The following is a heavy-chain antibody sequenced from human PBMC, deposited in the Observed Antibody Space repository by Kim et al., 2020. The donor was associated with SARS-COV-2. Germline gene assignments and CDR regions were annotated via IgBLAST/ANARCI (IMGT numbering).Heavy chain of an antibody. V-gene: IGHV3-21*01. CDR2: ISSSSSYI. CDR1: GFTFSSYS. CDR3: ARWDRGYYYYGMDV. D-gene: IGHD1-26*01. Sequence: GGSLRLSCAASGFTFSSYSMNWVRQAPGKGLEWVSSISSSSSYIYYADSVKGRFTISRDNAKNSLYLQMNSLRAEDTAVYYCARWDRGYYYYGMDVWGQGTTVTVSS. J-gene: IGHJ6*02.